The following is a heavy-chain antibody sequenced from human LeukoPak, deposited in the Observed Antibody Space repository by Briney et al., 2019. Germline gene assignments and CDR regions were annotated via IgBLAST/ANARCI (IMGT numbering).Heavy chain of an antibody. CDR1: GFTFDDYG. V-gene: IGHV3-20*04. J-gene: IGHJ4*02. Sequence: GGSLRLSCAASGFTFDDYGMSWVRQAPGKGLEWVSAINWNGGSTGYADSVKGRFTIPRDNAKNSLYLQMNSLRAEDTALYYCARSYYDFWSGYSEFDYWGQGTLVTVSS. D-gene: IGHD3-3*01. CDR2: INWNGGST. CDR3: ARSYYDFWSGYSEFDY.